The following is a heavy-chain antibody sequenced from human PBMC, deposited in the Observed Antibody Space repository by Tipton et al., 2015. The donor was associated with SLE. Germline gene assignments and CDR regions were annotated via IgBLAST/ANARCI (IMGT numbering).Heavy chain of an antibody. CDR3: ASADYADHGAFDI. CDR1: GGSISTSNW. Sequence: GLVKPSGTLSLTCAVSGGSISTSNWWGWVRQPPGKGLEWIGEIHHSGSTNYNPSLKSRVTLSVDTSKNQFSLKLSSVTAADTAVYYCASADYADHGAFDIWGQGTMVTVSS. J-gene: IGHJ3*02. V-gene: IGHV4-4*02. D-gene: IGHD4-17*01. CDR2: IHHSGST.